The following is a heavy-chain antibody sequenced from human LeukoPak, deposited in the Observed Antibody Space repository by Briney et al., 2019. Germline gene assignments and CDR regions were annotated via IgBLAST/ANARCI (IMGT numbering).Heavy chain of an antibody. D-gene: IGHD3-10*01. CDR1: GFTFSSHA. Sequence: GGSLRLSCAASGFTFSSHAMSWVRQAPGKGLEWVGRIKSKTDGGTTDYAAPVKGRFAISRDDSKNTLYLQMNSLKTEDTAVYYCTTDRWPMDYYYYGMDVWGQGTTVTVSS. CDR2: IKSKTDGGTT. J-gene: IGHJ6*02. V-gene: IGHV3-15*01. CDR3: TTDRWPMDYYYYGMDV.